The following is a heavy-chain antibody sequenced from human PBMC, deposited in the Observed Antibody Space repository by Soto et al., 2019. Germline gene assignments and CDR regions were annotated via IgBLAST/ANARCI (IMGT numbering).Heavy chain of an antibody. CDR3: VRSGHSFGGVM. D-gene: IGHD3-16*01. Sequence: KPSETLSLTCAVSGGSFSSNNWWTCVRQPPGQGLEWIGYMYYSGGSNSNPSLKGRVTISVDTSKNQISLKLTSVTAADTAVYYCVRSGHSFGGVMWGQGTLVTVSS. V-gene: IGHV4-4*02. CDR1: GGSFSSNNW. J-gene: IGHJ4*02. CDR2: MYYSGGS.